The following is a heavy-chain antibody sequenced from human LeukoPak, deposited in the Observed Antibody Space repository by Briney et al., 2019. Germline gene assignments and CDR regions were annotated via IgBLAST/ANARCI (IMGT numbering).Heavy chain of an antibody. Sequence: ASVKVSCKASGYTFTSYAMHWVRQAPGQRLEWMGWINAGNGNTKYSQKSQGRVTITRDTSASTAYMELSSLRSEDTAVYYCARKYYYDSSGYYYRGAFDIWGQGTMVTVSS. CDR2: INAGNGNT. V-gene: IGHV1-3*01. D-gene: IGHD3-22*01. J-gene: IGHJ3*02. CDR3: ARKYYYDSSGYYYRGAFDI. CDR1: GYTFTSYA.